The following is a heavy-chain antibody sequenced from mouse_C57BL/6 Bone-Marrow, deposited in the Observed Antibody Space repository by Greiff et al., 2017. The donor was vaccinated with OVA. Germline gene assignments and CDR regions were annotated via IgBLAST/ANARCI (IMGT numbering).Heavy chain of an antibody. Sequence: EVKVEESGGGLVKPGGSLKLSCAASGFTFSSYTMSWVRQTPEKRLEWVATISGGGGNTYYPDSVKGRFTISRDNAKNTLYLQMSSLRSEDTALYYCARRYYGSSYYAMDYWGQGTSVTVSS. CDR2: ISGGGGNT. CDR3: ARRYYGSSYYAMDY. D-gene: IGHD1-1*01. V-gene: IGHV5-9*01. J-gene: IGHJ4*01. CDR1: GFTFSSYT.